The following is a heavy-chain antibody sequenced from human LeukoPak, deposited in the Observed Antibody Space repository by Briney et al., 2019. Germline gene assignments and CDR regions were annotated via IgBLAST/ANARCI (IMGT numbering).Heavy chain of an antibody. Sequence: ASVKVSCKASGYTFTGYYMHWVRQAPGQGLEWMGWINPNSGGTNYAQKFQGRVTMTRDTSISTAYMELSRLRSDDTAVYYCARGVHDYDILTGCYKVIDYWGQGTLVTVSS. CDR2: INPNSGGT. D-gene: IGHD3-9*01. CDR3: ARGVHDYDILTGCYKVIDY. J-gene: IGHJ4*02. V-gene: IGHV1-2*02. CDR1: GYTFTGYY.